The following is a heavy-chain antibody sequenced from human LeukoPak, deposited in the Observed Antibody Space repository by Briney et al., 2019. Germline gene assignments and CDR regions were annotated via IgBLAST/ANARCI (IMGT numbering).Heavy chain of an antibody. D-gene: IGHD1-26*01. CDR1: GFTFSNYE. J-gene: IGHJ2*01. Sequence: GGSLRLSCAASGFTFSNYEMNWVRQAPGKGLEWVSSISSSSSYIYYADSVKGRFTISRDNAKNSLYLQMNSLRAEDTAVFYCARDGLATATLHWNFDLWGRGALVTVSS. CDR2: ISSSSSYI. CDR3: ARDGLATATLHWNFDL. V-gene: IGHV3-21*01.